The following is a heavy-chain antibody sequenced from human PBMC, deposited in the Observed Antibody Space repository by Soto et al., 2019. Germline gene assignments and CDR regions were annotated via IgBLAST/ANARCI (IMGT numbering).Heavy chain of an antibody. V-gene: IGHV3-21*01. Sequence: EVQLVESGGGLVKPGGSLRLSCAASGFTFSSYSMNWVRQAPGKGLEWVSSISSSSSYIYYADSVKGRFTISRDNAKNSLYLQMNSLRAEDTAVYYCARDRGDGGEHRGGNYWGQGTLVTVSS. CDR2: ISSSSSYI. CDR3: ARDRGDGGEHRGGNY. D-gene: IGHD3-10*01. J-gene: IGHJ4*02. CDR1: GFTFSSYS.